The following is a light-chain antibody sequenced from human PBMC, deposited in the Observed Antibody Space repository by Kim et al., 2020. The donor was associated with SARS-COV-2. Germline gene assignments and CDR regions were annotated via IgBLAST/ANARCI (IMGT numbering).Light chain of an antibody. V-gene: IGKV1-5*03. CDR3: QHYNSYSYT. J-gene: IGKJ2*01. CDR2: KTS. CDR1: QSISTW. Sequence: SASVGDRVTLSCRASQSISTWLAWYHQKPGKAPNLLIYKTSTLESGVPSRFSGSGSGTEFTLTISGLQPDDFATYYCQHYNSYSYTFGQGTKLEI.